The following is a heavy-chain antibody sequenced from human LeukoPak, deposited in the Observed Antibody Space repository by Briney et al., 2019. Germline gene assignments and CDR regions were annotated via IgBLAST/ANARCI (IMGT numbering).Heavy chain of an antibody. CDR2: ISYDGSNK. J-gene: IGHJ4*02. Sequence: GGSLRLSFAASGFTFSSYGMHWVRQAPGKGLEWVAVISYDGSNKYYADSVKGRFTISRDNSKNTLYLQMNSLRAEDTAVYYCAKAYYYDSSGYSDYWGQGTLVTVSS. CDR1: GFTFSSYG. D-gene: IGHD3-22*01. CDR3: AKAYYYDSSGYSDY. V-gene: IGHV3-30*18.